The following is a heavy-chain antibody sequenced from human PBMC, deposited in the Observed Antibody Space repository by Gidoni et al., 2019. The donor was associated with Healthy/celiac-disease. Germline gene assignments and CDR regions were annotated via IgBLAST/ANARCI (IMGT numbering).Heavy chain of an antibody. J-gene: IGHJ4*02. CDR3: ARMYGYNRNLYYFDY. V-gene: IGHV1-18*01. D-gene: IGHD5-12*01. Sequence: QVQLVQSGAEVKKPGASVKVSCKASGYTFTSYGISWVRQAPGQGLEWMGWISAYNGNTNYAQKLQGRVTMTPDTSTSTAYMELRSLRSDATAVYYCARMYGYNRNLYYFDYWGQGTLVTISS. CDR1: GYTFTSYG. CDR2: ISAYNGNT.